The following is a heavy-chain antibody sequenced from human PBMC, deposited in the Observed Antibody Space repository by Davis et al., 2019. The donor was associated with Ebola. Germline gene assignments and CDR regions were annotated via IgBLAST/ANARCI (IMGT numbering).Heavy chain of an antibody. CDR1: GFTFSSYA. D-gene: IGHD1-26*01. V-gene: IGHV3-30-3*01. CDR2: ISYDGSNK. CDR3: ARGPRVGANFDC. Sequence: GESLKISCAAPGFTFSSYAMHWVRQAPGKGLEWVAVISYDGSNKYYADSVKGRFTISRDNSKNTLYLQMNSLRAEDTAVYYCARGPRVGANFDCWGQGTLVTVSS. J-gene: IGHJ4*02.